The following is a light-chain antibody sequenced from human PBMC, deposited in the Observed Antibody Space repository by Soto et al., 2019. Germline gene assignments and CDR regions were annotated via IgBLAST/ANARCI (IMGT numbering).Light chain of an antibody. CDR2: DNH. CDR3: GTWDRSLNAEV. CDR1: NSNIGDAS. J-gene: IGLJ7*01. V-gene: IGLV1-51*01. Sequence: QSVLTQPPSVSAAPGQRVTISCSGSNSNIGDASVAWYQQLPGTAPKLLIYDNHKRPSGIPDRFSGAKSGTSATLGITGLQTGDEAVYYCGTWDRSLNAEVFGGGTQLTVL.